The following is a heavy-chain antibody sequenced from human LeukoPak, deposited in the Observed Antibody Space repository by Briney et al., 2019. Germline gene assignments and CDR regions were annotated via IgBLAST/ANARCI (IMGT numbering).Heavy chain of an antibody. J-gene: IGHJ6*04. Sequence: QTGGSLRLSCVASGFTLSSYAMSWVRQAPGKGLEWVSYISSSGSTIYYADSVKGRFTISRDNAKNSLYLQMNSLRAEDTAVYYCAELGITMIGGVWGKGTTVTISS. V-gene: IGHV3-48*03. D-gene: IGHD3-10*02. CDR3: AELGITMIGGV. CDR2: ISSSGSTI. CDR1: GFTLSSYA.